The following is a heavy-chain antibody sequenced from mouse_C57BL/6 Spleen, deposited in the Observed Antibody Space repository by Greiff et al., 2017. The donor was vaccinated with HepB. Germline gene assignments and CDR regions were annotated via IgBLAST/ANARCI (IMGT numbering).Heavy chain of an antibody. D-gene: IGHD1-1*01. CDR3: ASPEGRKDPSYWYFDV. V-gene: IGHV14-3*01. CDR2: IDPANGNT. J-gene: IGHJ1*03. CDR1: GFNIKNTY. Sequence: VQLQQSVAELVRPGASVKLSCTASGFNIKNTYMHWVKQRPEQGLEWIGRIDPANGNTKYAPKFQGKATITADTSSNTAYLQLSSLTSEDTAIYYCASPEGRKDPSYWYFDVWGTGTTVTVAS.